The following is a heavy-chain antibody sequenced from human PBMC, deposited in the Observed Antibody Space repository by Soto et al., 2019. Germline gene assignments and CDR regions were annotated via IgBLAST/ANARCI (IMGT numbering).Heavy chain of an antibody. D-gene: IGHD1-26*01. Sequence: EVQLVESGGGLVQPGGSLKLSCAASGFTFSGSAMHWVRQASGKGLEWVGRIRSKANSYATAYAASVKGRFTISRDDSKNTAYLQMNSLKTEDTAVYYCTRQGESYSIYYYYGMDVWGQGTTVTVSS. CDR1: GFTFSGSA. J-gene: IGHJ6*02. CDR2: IRSKANSYAT. CDR3: TRQGESYSIYYYYGMDV. V-gene: IGHV3-73*02.